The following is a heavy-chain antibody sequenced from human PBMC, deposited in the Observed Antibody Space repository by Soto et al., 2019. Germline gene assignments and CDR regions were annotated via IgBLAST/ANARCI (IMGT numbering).Heavy chain of an antibody. J-gene: IGHJ5*02. Sequence: HPGGSLRLSCEASGFIFSSYEMNWVRQAPGKGLEWLSYITSDGSGIYYADSVRGRFTVSRDNARNSLYLQMNSLRAEDTAVYYCAREEINCGGDCLVSWGQGTLVTVSS. CDR1: GFIFSSYE. CDR2: ITSDGSGI. CDR3: AREEINCGGDCLVS. D-gene: IGHD2-21*02. V-gene: IGHV3-48*03.